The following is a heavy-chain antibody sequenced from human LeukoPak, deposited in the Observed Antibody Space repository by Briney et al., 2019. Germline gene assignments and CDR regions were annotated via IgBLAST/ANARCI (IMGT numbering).Heavy chain of an antibody. CDR2: IKQDGSEK. CDR3: ARDTAKAAIGTYYYYYYGMDV. V-gene: IGHV3-7*01. D-gene: IGHD2-2*01. Sequence: GGSLRLSCAASGVMFPSYWMTWVRQAPGKGLEWVANIKQDGSEKYYADSVKGRFTISRDNSKNTLYLQMNSLRAEDTAVYYCARDTAKAAIGTYYYYYYGMDVWGQGTTVTVSS. CDR1: GVMFPSYW. J-gene: IGHJ6*02.